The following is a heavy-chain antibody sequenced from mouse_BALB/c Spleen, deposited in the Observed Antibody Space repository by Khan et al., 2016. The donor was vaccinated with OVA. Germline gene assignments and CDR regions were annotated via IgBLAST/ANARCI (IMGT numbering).Heavy chain of an antibody. CDR3: ARDGSRYNYAVDY. V-gene: IGHV3-2*02. J-gene: IGHJ4*01. D-gene: IGHD2-3*01. CDR1: GYSITSDYA. Sequence: EVQLQESGPGLVKPSQSLSLTCTVTGYSITSDYAWNWIRQFPGNKLEWMGYINYSGSTNYNPALKSRISFTRDTSKNQFFLPLNSVTTADTATYYCARDGSRYNYAVDYWGQGTSVTVSS. CDR2: INYSGST.